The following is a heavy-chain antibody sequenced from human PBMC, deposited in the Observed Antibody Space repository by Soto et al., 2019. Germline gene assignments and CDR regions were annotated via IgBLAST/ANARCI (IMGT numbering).Heavy chain of an antibody. Sequence: QVQLVESGGGLVKPGGSLRLSCAASGFTCSDYYMSWIRQAPGKGLEWVSYISSSSSYTNYADSVKGRFTISRDNAKNSLYLQMNSLRAEDTAVYYCAGVTTTRNYYSLGWFDPWGQGTLVTVSS. CDR2: ISSSSSYT. J-gene: IGHJ5*02. CDR1: GFTCSDYY. D-gene: IGHD1-7*01. V-gene: IGHV3-11*06. CDR3: AGVTTTRNYYSLGWFDP.